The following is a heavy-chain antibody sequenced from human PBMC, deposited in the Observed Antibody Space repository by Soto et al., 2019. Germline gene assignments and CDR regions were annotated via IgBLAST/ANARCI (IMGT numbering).Heavy chain of an antibody. CDR3: ARQMFIGGMDV. CDR1: GASISSYY. CDR2: IYYSGST. J-gene: IGHJ6*02. D-gene: IGHD2-15*01. V-gene: IGHV4-59*08. Sequence: VQLQESGPGLVKPSETLSLTCTVSGASISSYYWSWIRQPPGKGLEWIGYIYYSGSTNYNPSLKSRVTISVDTSKNQFSLRLSSVTAADTAVYHCARQMFIGGMDVWGQGTTVTVSS.